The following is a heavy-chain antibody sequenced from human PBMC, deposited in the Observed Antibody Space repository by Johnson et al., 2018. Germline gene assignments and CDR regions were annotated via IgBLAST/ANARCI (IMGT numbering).Heavy chain of an antibody. Sequence: QVQLVESGGGVVQPGRSLRLSCAASGFTFSNYGMHWVRQAPGKGLEWVAVISYDGSKKHYADSVKGRFTISRDNSKNTLYLQMNSLRPDDTAVYYCAKDPQCAYSNRGHRFDPWGQGTLVTVSS. V-gene: IGHV3-30*18. CDR1: GFTFSNYG. CDR2: ISYDGSKK. CDR3: AKDPQCAYSNRGHRFDP. J-gene: IGHJ5*02. D-gene: IGHD6-13*01.